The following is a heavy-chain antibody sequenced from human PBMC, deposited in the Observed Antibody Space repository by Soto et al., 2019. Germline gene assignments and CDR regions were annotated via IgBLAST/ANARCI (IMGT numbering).Heavy chain of an antibody. V-gene: IGHV3-21*06. CDR2: ISRDSTYR. CDR1: CFSFITYN. CDR3: ARDPYDFWSGPDY. D-gene: IGHD3-3*01. J-gene: IGHJ4*02. Sequence: GGSLRLSCASSCFSFITYNMNWVRQAPGKGLEWVSSISRDSTYRYYADSMRGRFTISRDNAKNSVFLQLDSLRGDDTAVYYCARDPYDFWSGPDYWGQGTLVTVSS.